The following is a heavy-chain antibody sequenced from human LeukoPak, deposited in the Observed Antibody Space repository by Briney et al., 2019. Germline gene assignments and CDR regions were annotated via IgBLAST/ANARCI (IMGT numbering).Heavy chain of an antibody. J-gene: IGHJ4*02. CDR1: GFNFKNYA. CDR3: AKAGNTAWTAVDY. Sequence: GGSLRLSCAASGFNFKNYAMTWVRQAPGKGLEWVSSISDSAGATYYADSVRGRFTISRDNSGSTLHLQMNSLRADDTALYYCAKAGNTAWTAVDYWGQGTLVTVS. D-gene: IGHD2-2*02. CDR2: ISDSAGAT. V-gene: IGHV3-23*01.